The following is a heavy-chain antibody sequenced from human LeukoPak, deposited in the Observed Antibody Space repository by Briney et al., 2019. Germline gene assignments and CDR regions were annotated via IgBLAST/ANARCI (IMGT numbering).Heavy chain of an antibody. V-gene: IGHV1-46*01. CDR1: GYTFTSYY. D-gene: IGHD3-22*01. CDR3: ARDRRYYYDSSGLNWFDP. Sequence: ASVKVSCKASGYTFTSYYMHWVRQAPGQGLEWMGLINPTGGSTGYAQKFQGRVTMTRDMSTSTDYMELSSLRSDDTAVYYCARDRRYYYDSSGLNWFDPWGQGTLVTVSS. CDR2: INPTGGST. J-gene: IGHJ5*02.